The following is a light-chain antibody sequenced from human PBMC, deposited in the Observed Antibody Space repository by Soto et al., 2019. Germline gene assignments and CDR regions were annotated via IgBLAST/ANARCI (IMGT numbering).Light chain of an antibody. V-gene: IGKV3-20*01. J-gene: IGKJ4*01. CDR2: GAS. Sequence: EIVLTQSPGTLSLSPGERATLSCRASQSVSSSYLAWYQRKPGQAPRLLIHGASTRAAGISDRFSGSGSGTDVTLTISRLEPEDFAVYYCQQYGSLITFGGGTKV. CDR1: QSVSSSY. CDR3: QQYGSLIT.